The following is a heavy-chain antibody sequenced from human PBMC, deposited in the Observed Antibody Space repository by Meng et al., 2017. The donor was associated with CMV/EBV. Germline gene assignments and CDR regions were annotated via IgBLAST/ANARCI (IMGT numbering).Heavy chain of an antibody. Sequence: SQTLSLTCAVYGGSFSGYYWSWIRQPPGKGLEWIGEINHSGSTNYNPSLKSRVTTSVDTSKNQFSLKLSSVTAADTAVYYCARGWSAATDYWGQGTLVTVSS. D-gene: IGHD3-3*01. CDR3: ARGWSAATDY. J-gene: IGHJ4*02. CDR2: INHSGST. CDR1: GGSFSGYY. V-gene: IGHV4-34*01.